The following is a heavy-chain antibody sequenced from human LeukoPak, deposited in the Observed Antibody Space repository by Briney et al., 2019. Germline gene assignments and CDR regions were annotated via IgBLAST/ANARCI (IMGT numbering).Heavy chain of an antibody. J-gene: IGHJ3*02. CDR2: LSSSTSTI. CDR1: GFTLSSYS. Sequence: PGGSLRLSCAASGFTLSSYSMEWVRQAPGEGLEWVSHLSSSTSTIYYADSVKGRFTISRDNAKNSLYQQMNSLRAEDTAIYYCARVLLERPGIDSFDIWGRGTMVTVSS. D-gene: IGHD1-1*01. CDR3: ARVLLERPGIDSFDI. V-gene: IGHV3-48*01.